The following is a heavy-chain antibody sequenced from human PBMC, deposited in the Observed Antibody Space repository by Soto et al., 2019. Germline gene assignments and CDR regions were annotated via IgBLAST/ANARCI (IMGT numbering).Heavy chain of an antibody. CDR3: ARQNIVVVPAAIADILYYYGMDV. D-gene: IGHD2-2*01. CDR1: GGTFSSYA. CDR2: IIPIFGTA. J-gene: IGHJ6*02. Sequence: QVQLVQSGAEVKKPGSSVKVSCKASGGTFSSYAISWVRQAPGQGLEWMGGIIPIFGTANYGQKFQGRVTITADESTSTAYMELSSLRSEDTAVYYCARQNIVVVPAAIADILYYYGMDVWGQGTTVTVSS. V-gene: IGHV1-69*01.